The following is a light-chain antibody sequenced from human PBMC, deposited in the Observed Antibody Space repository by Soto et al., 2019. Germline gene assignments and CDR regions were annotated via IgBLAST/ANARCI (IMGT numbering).Light chain of an antibody. V-gene: IGKV1-12*01. Sequence: DIQITQSPSSVSASVGDRLTITCRASRDISNSLAWYQQTPGKAPKLLLRGASSLHRGVPSRFSGGGAGTEFTLTISSLQPEDFATYYCQQTSAFPRTFGQGTKLDIK. CDR3: QQTSAFPRT. J-gene: IGKJ2*01. CDR2: GAS. CDR1: RDISNS.